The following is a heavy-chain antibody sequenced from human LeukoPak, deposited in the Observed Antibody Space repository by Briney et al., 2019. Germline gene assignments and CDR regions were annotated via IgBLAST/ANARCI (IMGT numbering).Heavy chain of an antibody. V-gene: IGHV3-64*02. CDR1: GFTFSSYA. Sequence: GGSLRLSCAASGFTFSSYAMHWVRQAPGKGLEYVSAISSNGGSTYYADSVKGRFTISRDNSKNTLYLQMGSLRAEDTAVYYCARQTQEAHYYYGMDVWGQGTTVTVSS. J-gene: IGHJ6*02. CDR3: ARQTQEAHYYYGMDV. CDR2: ISSNGGST.